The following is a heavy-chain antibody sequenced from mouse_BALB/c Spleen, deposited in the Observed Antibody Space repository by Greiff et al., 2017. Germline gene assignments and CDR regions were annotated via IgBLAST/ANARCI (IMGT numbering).Heavy chain of an antibody. J-gene: IGHJ2*01. CDR3: ARGTPFDY. Sequence: EVKLVESGGGLVQPGGSLKLSCAASGFTISSYTMSWVRQTPEKRLEWVAYISNGGGSTYYPDTVKGRFTISRDNAKNTLYLQMSSLKSEDTAMYYCARGTPFDYWGQGTTLTVSS. V-gene: IGHV5-12-2*01. CDR1: GFTISSYT. D-gene: IGHD3-3*01. CDR2: ISNGGGST.